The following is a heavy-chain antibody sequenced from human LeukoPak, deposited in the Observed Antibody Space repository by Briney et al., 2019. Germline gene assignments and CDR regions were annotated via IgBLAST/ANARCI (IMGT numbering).Heavy chain of an antibody. V-gene: IGHV1-18*01. D-gene: IGHD4-11*01. CDR1: GYIFTSYG. CDR2: ISAYNGNT. J-gene: IGHJ4*02. CDR3: ARGLPSIDY. Sequence: ASVKVSCKASGYIFTSYGINWVRQAPGQGLEWMGWISAYNGNTNYAQKVQGRVTMTTDALTSTAYLELRSLTSDGTAVYYCARGLPSIDYWGQGTLVTVSS.